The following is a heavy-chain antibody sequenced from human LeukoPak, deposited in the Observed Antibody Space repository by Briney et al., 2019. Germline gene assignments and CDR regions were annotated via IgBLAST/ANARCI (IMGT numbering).Heavy chain of an antibody. V-gene: IGHV3-23*01. CDR2: ISGGDAVT. D-gene: IGHD5-12*01. CDR3: AKEPRVATIEIFDY. CDR1: GFTFSSYA. J-gene: IGHJ4*02. Sequence: GGSLRLSCAASGFTFSSYAMSWVRQAPGKGLEWVSSISGGDAVTYYADSVKGRFTISRDNSKNTVYLQMNSLRAEDTAVYYCAKEPRVATIEIFDYWGQGTLVTVSS.